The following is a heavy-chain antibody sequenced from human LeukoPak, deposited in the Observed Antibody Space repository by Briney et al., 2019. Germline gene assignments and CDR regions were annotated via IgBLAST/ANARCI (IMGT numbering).Heavy chain of an antibody. CDR1: GGSISRSSYY. CDR3: ARNPLGTGDY. J-gene: IGHJ4*02. CDR2: IYYSGST. D-gene: IGHD7-27*01. Sequence: SETLSLTCTVSGGSISRSSYYWGWIRQPPGKGLEWIGSIYYSGSTYYNPSLKSRVTISVDTSKNQFSLKLSSVTAADTAVYYCARNPLGTGDYWGQGTLVTVSS. V-gene: IGHV4-39*01.